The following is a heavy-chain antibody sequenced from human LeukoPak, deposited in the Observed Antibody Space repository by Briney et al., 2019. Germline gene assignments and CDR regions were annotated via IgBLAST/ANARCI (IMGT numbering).Heavy chain of an antibody. CDR1: GFRFDSFY. CDR3: ARSLIVASEDY. J-gene: IGHJ4*02. CDR2: ISASGAVP. V-gene: IGHV3-11*04. D-gene: IGHD3-22*01. Sequence: GGSLRLSCAASGFRFDSFYMGWIRQVPGKGLDYIAFISASGAVPYYAESVKGRFTISRDNAKNSVSLQMNSLSADDTAVYYCARSLIVASEDYWGQGTLFTVSS.